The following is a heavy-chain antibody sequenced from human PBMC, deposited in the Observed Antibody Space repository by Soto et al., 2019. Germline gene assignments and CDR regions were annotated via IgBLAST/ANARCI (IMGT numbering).Heavy chain of an antibody. J-gene: IGHJ4*02. D-gene: IGHD3-10*01. CDR1: GGTFSSYA. CDR3: ASSYYGSGSYRY. Sequence: GASVKVSFKASGGTFSSYAISWVRQAPGQGLEWMGGIIPIFGTANYAQKFQGRVTITADESTSTAYMELSSLRSEDTAVYYCASSYYGSGSYRYWGQGTLVTVSS. V-gene: IGHV1-69*13. CDR2: IIPIFGTA.